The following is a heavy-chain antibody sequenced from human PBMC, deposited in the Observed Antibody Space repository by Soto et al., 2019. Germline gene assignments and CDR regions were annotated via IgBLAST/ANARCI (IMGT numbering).Heavy chain of an antibody. Sequence: PGGSLRLSCAASGFTFSSYAMSWVRQAPGKGLEWVSAISGSGGSTYYADSVKGRFTISRDNSKNTLYLQMNSLRAEDTAVYYCAKGQIHCSSTSCYAPPYYYYGMDVWGQGTTVTVSS. CDR1: GFTFSSYA. D-gene: IGHD2-2*01. CDR3: AKGQIHCSSTSCYAPPYYYYGMDV. CDR2: ISGSGGST. J-gene: IGHJ6*02. V-gene: IGHV3-23*01.